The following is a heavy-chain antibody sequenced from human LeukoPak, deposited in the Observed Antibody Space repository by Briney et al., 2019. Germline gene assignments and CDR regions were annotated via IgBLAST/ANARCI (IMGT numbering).Heavy chain of an antibody. Sequence: GGSLRLSCAASGFTFSSYEINSVRQAPGKGLEWVSYISSSGGTIYYADSVKGRFTISRDNAKNSLYLQMNSLRAEDTAVYYCARKQVDSVAMEYYFDYWGQGTLVTVSS. D-gene: IGHD5-12*01. CDR2: ISSSGGTI. CDR3: ARKQVDSVAMEYYFDY. V-gene: IGHV3-48*03. J-gene: IGHJ4*02. CDR1: GFTFSSYE.